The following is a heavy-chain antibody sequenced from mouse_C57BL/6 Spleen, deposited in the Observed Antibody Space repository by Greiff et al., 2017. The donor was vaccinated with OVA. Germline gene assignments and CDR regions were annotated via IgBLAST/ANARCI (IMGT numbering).Heavy chain of an antibody. CDR2: INPYNGDT. CDR3: ARDDDYDPYYAMDY. D-gene: IGHD2-4*01. Sequence: EVKVVESGPELVKPGDSVKISCKASGYSFTGYFMNWVMQSHGKSLEWIGRINPYNGDTFYNQKFKGKATLTVDKSSSTAHMELRSLTSEDSAVYYCARDDDYDPYYAMDYWGQGTSVTVSS. J-gene: IGHJ4*01. V-gene: IGHV1-20*01. CDR1: GYSFTGYF.